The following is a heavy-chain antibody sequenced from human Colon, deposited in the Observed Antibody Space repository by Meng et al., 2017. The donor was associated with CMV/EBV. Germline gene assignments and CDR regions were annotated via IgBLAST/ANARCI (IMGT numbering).Heavy chain of an antibody. Sequence: SGYPFINHDIDWVRQAPGQGLEWMGWMNSNTGNTGYAQKFQGRVTMTRDTSTSTAYMELSSLRSDDTAIYYCARGSGSDGRDWFDPWGQGTLVTVSS. CDR3: ARGSGSDGRDWFDP. D-gene: IGHD1-26*01. V-gene: IGHV1-8*01. J-gene: IGHJ5*02. CDR2: MNSNTGNT. CDR1: GYPFINHD.